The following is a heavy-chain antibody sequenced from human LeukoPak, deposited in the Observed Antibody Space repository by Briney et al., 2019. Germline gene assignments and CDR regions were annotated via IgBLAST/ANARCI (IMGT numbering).Heavy chain of an antibody. CDR3: AHRRVGSWYYNYFDY. CDR1: GFSLSTSGVG. D-gene: IGHD6-13*01. J-gene: IGHJ4*02. CDR2: IYWDDAK. Sequence: SGPTLVNPTQTLTLTCTFSGFSLSTSGVGVGWIRQPPGKALEWLALIYWDDAKRSSPSLKSSLTITKNTYKTQVVLTMTNMDPVDTATYSCAHRRVGSWYYNYFDYWGQGTLVTVSS. V-gene: IGHV2-5*02.